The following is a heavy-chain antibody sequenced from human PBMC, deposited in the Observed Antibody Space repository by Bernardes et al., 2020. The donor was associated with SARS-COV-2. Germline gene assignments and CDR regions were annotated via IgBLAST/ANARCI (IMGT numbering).Heavy chain of an antibody. Sequence: SETLSLTCTVSGGSISSGGYYWSWIRQHPGKGLEWIGYIYYSGSTYYNPSLKSRVTISVDTSKNQFSLKLSSVTAADTAVYYCARSITQWSWYFDLWGRGTLVTVSS. CDR3: ARSITQWSWYFDL. CDR1: GGSISSGGYY. D-gene: IGHD3-10*01. CDR2: IYYSGST. J-gene: IGHJ2*01. V-gene: IGHV4-31*03.